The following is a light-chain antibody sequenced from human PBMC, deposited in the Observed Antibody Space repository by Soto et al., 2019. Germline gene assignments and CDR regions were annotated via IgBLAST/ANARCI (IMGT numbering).Light chain of an antibody. CDR2: AAS. J-gene: IGKJ5*01. Sequence: DIQMTQSPSSVSASVGDRVTITCRASQGISNWLAWYQQKPGKAPKLLIYAASNLQSGVPSRFSGSGSGPDFTPPITRLQPEDFATYSCLQANIFPSVTFGQGTRLEIK. CDR3: LQANIFPSVT. CDR1: QGISNW. V-gene: IGKV1-12*02.